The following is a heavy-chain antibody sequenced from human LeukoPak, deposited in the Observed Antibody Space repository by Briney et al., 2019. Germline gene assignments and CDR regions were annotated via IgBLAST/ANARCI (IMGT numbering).Heavy chain of an antibody. J-gene: IGHJ4*02. CDR1: GFTFSSYW. Sequence: GGSLRLSCAASGFTFSSYWMSRVRQAPGKGLEWVANIKQDGSEKYYVDSVKGRFTISRDNAKNSLYLQMNSLRAEDTAVYYCARAKYYDSRGPDYWGQGTLVTVSS. V-gene: IGHV3-7*01. CDR2: IKQDGSEK. CDR3: ARAKYYDSRGPDY. D-gene: IGHD3-22*01.